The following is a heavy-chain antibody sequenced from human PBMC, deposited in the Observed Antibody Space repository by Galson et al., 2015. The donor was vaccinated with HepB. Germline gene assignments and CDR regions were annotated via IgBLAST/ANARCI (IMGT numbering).Heavy chain of an antibody. Sequence: CAISGDSVSSNIAAWNWIRQSPSRGLEWLGRTYYRSKWFYDFAVSVKSRTTINSDTPKNQFSLQLNSVTPDDTAVYYCARSGRVLRLDWLDPWGQGILVTVSS. CDR3: ARSGRVLRLDWLDP. CDR2: TYYRSKWFY. CDR1: GDSVSSNIAA. V-gene: IGHV6-1*01. J-gene: IGHJ5*02. D-gene: IGHD3-3*01.